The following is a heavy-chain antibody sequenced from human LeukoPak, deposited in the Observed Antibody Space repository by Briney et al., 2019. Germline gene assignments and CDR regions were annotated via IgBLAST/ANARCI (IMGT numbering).Heavy chain of an antibody. Sequence: GESLKISCKGSGSSFTSYWIGGVRQMPGTGLEWMGIIYPGDSDTRYSPSFQGQVTISADKSISTAYLQWSSLKASDTAMYYCARGYYDSSGYYYRGFDYWGQGTLVTVSS. CDR1: GSSFTSYW. CDR2: IYPGDSDT. CDR3: ARGYYDSSGYYYRGFDY. J-gene: IGHJ4*02. V-gene: IGHV5-51*01. D-gene: IGHD3-22*01.